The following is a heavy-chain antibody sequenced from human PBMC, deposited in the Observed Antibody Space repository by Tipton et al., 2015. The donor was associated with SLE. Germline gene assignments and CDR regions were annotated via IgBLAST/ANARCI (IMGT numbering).Heavy chain of an antibody. CDR1: GGSISSGSYY. CDR2: IYTSGST. V-gene: IGHV4-61*02. CDR3: AREGYCSGGSCRTRDYYYYMDV. D-gene: IGHD2-15*01. J-gene: IGHJ6*03. Sequence: TLSLTCTVSGGSISSGSYYWSWIRQPAGKGLEWIGRIYTSGSTNYNPSLKSRVTISVDTSKNQFSLKLSSVTAADTAVCYCAREGYCSGGSCRTRDYYYYMDVWGKGTTVTVSS.